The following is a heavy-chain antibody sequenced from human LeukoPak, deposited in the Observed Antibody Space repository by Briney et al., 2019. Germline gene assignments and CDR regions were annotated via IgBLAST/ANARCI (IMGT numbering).Heavy chain of an antibody. CDR3: ARDLGDPYNYYYYFYMEV. Sequence: GGSLRLPCAASGFTFSSYTLNWVRQAPGKGLEWVSSITYSGSFVYYADSVKGRFTISRDNAKNSLYLQMNSLRAEDTAMYFCARDLGDPYNYYYYFYMEVWGKGTTVTVSS. CDR1: GFTFSSYT. V-gene: IGHV3-21*01. CDR2: ITYSGSFV. D-gene: IGHD5-24*01. J-gene: IGHJ6*03.